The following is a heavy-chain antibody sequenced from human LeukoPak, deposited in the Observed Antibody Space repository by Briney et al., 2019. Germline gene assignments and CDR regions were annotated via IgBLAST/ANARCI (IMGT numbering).Heavy chain of an antibody. D-gene: IGHD4/OR15-4a*01. V-gene: IGHV4-59*01. CDR1: GGSISPYY. Sequence: PSETLSLTCTVSGGSISPYYWSWLRQPPGKGLEWIGYISYSGSTKNNPSLKSRVTISVDTSKNQFSLKLTSVTAADTAVYYCAKEGAESLPDAFDIWGQGTMITVSS. CDR2: ISYSGST. CDR3: AKEGAESLPDAFDI. J-gene: IGHJ3*02.